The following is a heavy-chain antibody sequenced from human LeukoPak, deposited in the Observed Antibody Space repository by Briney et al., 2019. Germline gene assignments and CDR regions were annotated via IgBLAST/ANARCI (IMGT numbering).Heavy chain of an antibody. CDR3: ASEQWLVSGDY. CDR2: IIPILGIA. CDR1: GGTLSSYT. Sequence: ASVKVSCKASGGTLSSYTISWVRQAPGQGLEWMGRIIPILGIANYAQKFQGRVTITADKSTSTAYMELSSLRSEDTAVYYCASEQWLVSGDYWGQGTLVTVSS. J-gene: IGHJ4*02. D-gene: IGHD6-19*01. V-gene: IGHV1-69*02.